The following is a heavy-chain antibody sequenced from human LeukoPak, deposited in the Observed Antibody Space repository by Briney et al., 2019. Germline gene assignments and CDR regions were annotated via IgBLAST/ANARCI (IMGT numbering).Heavy chain of an antibody. Sequence: SETLSLTCTVYGGSISSYYWSWIRQPPGKGLEWIGYIYYSGSTNYNPSLKSRVTISVDTSKNQFSLKLSSVTAADTAVYYCARYDYGDYVVDYWGQGTLVTVSS. J-gene: IGHJ4*02. CDR2: IYYSGST. CDR1: GGSISSYY. D-gene: IGHD4-17*01. V-gene: IGHV4-59*01. CDR3: ARYDYGDYVVDY.